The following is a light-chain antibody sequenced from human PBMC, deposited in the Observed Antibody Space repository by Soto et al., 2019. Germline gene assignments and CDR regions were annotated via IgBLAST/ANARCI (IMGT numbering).Light chain of an antibody. V-gene: IGKV3-15*01. Sequence: RVMTQSPATLSVSPGERVTLSCRASESVKTNLAWYRHKPGQSPRLLISGASTGATGIPARFSGSGSGTEFTHTINSLQSEDFEVSYCQQYHTWPVTFGGGTKVDIK. CDR2: GAS. CDR3: QQYHTWPVT. CDR1: ESVKTN. J-gene: IGKJ4*01.